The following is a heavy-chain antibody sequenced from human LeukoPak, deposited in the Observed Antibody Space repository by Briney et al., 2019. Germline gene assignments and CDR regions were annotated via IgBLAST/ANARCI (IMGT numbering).Heavy chain of an antibody. CDR1: GGSFSGYY. CDR3: ARAPLIAAAGPYNWFDP. J-gene: IGHJ5*02. V-gene: IGHV4-34*01. CDR2: INHSGST. Sequence: SETLSLTCAVYGGSFSGYYWSWIRQPPGKGLEWIGEINHSGSTNYNPSLKSRVTISVDTSKNQFSLKLSSVTAADTAVYYCARAPLIAAAGPYNWFDPWGQGTLVTVSS. D-gene: IGHD6-13*01.